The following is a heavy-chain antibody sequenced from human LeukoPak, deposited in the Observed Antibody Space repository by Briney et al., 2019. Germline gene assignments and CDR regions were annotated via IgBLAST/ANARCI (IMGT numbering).Heavy chain of an antibody. D-gene: IGHD3-16*01. CDR2: ISNSGTMI. CDR1: GFTFSDYY. Sequence: GGSLRLSCAASGFTFSDYYMSWIRQAPGKGLEWISYISNSGTMIYYRDSVKGRFSVSRDNAQNSLYLQMNSLRAEDTALYYCAGGVQGAGPFDYWGQGSLVTVSS. CDR3: AGGVQGAGPFDY. V-gene: IGHV3-11*01. J-gene: IGHJ4*02.